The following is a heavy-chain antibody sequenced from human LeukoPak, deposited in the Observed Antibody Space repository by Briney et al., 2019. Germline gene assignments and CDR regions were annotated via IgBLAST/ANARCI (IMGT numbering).Heavy chain of an antibody. CDR1: AFTFRDYY. CDR2: ISTNGGAK. D-gene: IGHD6-13*01. V-gene: IGHV3-11*01. CDR3: ARFRFASSWPYGVDV. Sequence: GGSLRLSCAASAFTFRDYYMSWIRQAPGKELQWISYISTNGGAKYYADSVKGRFTISRDNTENSLFLQMDSLRAEDTAVYYCARFRFASSWPYGVDVWGQGTTVTVSS. J-gene: IGHJ6*02.